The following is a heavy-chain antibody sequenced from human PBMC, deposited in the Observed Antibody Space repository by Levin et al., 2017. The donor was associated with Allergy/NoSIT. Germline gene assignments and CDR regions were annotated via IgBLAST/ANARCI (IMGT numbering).Heavy chain of an antibody. D-gene: IGHD2-2*01. Sequence: PGGSLRLSCAASGFTFSSYGMHWVRQAPGKGLEWVAVIWYDGSNKYYADSVKGRFTISRDNSKNTLYLQMNSLRAEDTAVYYCARASPLPEDDAFDIWGQGTMVTVSS. V-gene: IGHV3-33*01. CDR1: GFTFSSYG. CDR3: ARASPLPEDDAFDI. CDR2: IWYDGSNK. J-gene: IGHJ3*02.